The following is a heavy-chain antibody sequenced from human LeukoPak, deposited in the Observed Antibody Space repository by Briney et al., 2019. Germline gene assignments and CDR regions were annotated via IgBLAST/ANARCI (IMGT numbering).Heavy chain of an antibody. V-gene: IGHV3-30*03. Sequence: GRSLRLSCAASGFTFSSYGMHWVRQAPGKGLEWVAVISYDGSNKYYADSVKGRFTISRDNSKNTLYLQMNSLRAEDTAVYYCATTYYYDSSGYFEDAFDIWGQETMVTVSS. CDR2: ISYDGSNK. CDR1: GFTFSSYG. CDR3: ATTYYYDSSGYFEDAFDI. D-gene: IGHD3-22*01. J-gene: IGHJ3*02.